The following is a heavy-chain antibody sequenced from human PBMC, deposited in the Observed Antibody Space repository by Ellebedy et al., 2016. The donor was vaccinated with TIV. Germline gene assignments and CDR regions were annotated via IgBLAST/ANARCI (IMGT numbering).Heavy chain of an antibody. J-gene: IGHJ4*02. CDR3: ARVALYYGSGSNDY. Sequence: GESLKISXAASGFTFSDYYMSWIRQAPGKGLEWVSYISSSGSTIYYADSVKGRFTISRDNAKNSLYLQMNSLRAEDTAVYYCARVALYYGSGSNDYWGQGTLVTVSS. V-gene: IGHV3-11*01. D-gene: IGHD3-10*01. CDR1: GFTFSDYY. CDR2: ISSSGSTI.